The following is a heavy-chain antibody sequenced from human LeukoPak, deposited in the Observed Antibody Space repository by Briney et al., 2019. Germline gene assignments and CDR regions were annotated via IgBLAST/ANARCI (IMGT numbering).Heavy chain of an antibody. CDR3: ATSGYSYGSPFDY. D-gene: IGHD5-18*01. V-gene: IGHV4-34*01. Sequence: PSETLSLTCAVYGGSFSGYYWSWSRQPPGKGLGWIGEIKHSGSTNYNPSLKSRVTISVHTSKNQFSLKLSSVTAADTAVYYCATSGYSYGSPFDYWGQGTLVTVSS. CDR1: GGSFSGYY. CDR2: IKHSGST. J-gene: IGHJ4*02.